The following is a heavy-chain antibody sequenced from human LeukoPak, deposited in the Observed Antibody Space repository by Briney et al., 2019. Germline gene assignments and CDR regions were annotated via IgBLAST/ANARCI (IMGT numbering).Heavy chain of an antibody. J-gene: IGHJ4*02. CDR1: GYTFTSYG. CDR2: IIPILGIA. V-gene: IGHV1-69*04. D-gene: IGHD6-13*01. CDR3: ATGYSSSLGGY. Sequence: SVKVSCKASGYTFTSYGISWVRQAPGQGLEWMGRIIPILGIANYAQKFQGRVTITADKSTSTAYMELSSLRSEDTAVYYCATGYSSSLGGYWGQGTLVTVSS.